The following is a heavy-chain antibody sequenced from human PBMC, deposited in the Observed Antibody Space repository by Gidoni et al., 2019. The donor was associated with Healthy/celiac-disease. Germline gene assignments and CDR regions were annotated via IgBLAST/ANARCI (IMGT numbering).Heavy chain of an antibody. CDR3: ARHSGELSIDY. V-gene: IGHV5-51*01. Sequence: EVQLVQSGAEVSKPGASLKISCKCSGYSFTSNWIVWVRQMPGKGLEWMGIIYPGDSDTSYSPSFQGKVTISADKSISTAYLQWSSLKASDTAMYYCARHSGELSIDYWGQGTLVTVSS. J-gene: IGHJ4*02. CDR1: GYSFTSNW. D-gene: IGHD1-7*01. CDR2: IYPGDSDT.